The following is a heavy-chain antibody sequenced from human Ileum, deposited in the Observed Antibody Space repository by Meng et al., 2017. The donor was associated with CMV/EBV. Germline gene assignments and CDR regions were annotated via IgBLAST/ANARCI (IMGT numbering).Heavy chain of an antibody. CDR1: GDSVSSNSAA. V-gene: IGHV6-1*01. J-gene: IGHJ4*02. CDR2: TYYRSKWYN. Sequence: VHMQQSGPALGKPSETLSLTCAISGDSVSSNSAAWNWVRQSPSTGLEWLGRTYYRSKWYNDYAVSVKSRITINPVTSKNHFSLQLNSVTPEDTAVYYCARDDINGWIDYWGQGALVTVSS. CDR3: ARDDINGWIDY. D-gene: IGHD6-19*01.